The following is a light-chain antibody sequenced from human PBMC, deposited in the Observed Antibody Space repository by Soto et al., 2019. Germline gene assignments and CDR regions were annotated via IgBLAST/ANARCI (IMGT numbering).Light chain of an antibody. Sequence: DIVMTQSPLSLPVTPGEPASISCRSSQSLLHSNGYNYLDWYLQKPGQSPQLLIYLGSNRSSGVPDRFSGSGSGTDFTLKISRVEAEDVGLYYCMQATQSLWTLGQGTKVDIK. V-gene: IGKV2-28*01. CDR1: QSLLHSNGYNY. CDR3: MQATQSLWT. CDR2: LGS. J-gene: IGKJ1*01.